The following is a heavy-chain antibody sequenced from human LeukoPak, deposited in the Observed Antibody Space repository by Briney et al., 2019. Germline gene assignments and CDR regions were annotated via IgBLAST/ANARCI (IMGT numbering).Heavy chain of an antibody. V-gene: IGHV4-59*01. D-gene: IGHD5-12*01. CDR1: GGSISTYY. Sequence: KSSETLSLTCTVSGGSISTYYWSWIRQPPGKGLEWIGYIYYSGSTNYNASLKSRITISVDTSKNQFSLKLSSVTAADTAVYYSARGGTIRNGMDVWGQGTTVTVSS. J-gene: IGHJ6*02. CDR3: ARGGTIRNGMDV. CDR2: IYYSGST.